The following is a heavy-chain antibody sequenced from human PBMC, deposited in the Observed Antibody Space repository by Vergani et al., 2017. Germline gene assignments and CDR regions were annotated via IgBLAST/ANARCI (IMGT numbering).Heavy chain of an antibody. CDR2: ISGSGGST. CDR1: GFTFNHYA. J-gene: IGHJ6*02. CDR3: AKANLRNIGYDYLYYYHAMDV. Sequence: EVQLLESGGDLVQPGGSLRLSCAASGFTFNHYAMNWVRQAPGKGLEWVSGISGSGGSTYYAGSVKGRFTISRDSSKNTLYLQINRLSAGDTAVYYCAKANLRNIGYDYLYYYHAMDVWGQGTTVTVSS. D-gene: IGHD5-12*01. V-gene: IGHV3-23*01.